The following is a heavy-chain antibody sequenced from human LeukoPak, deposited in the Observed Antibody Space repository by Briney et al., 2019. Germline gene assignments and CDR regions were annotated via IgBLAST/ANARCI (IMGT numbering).Heavy chain of an antibody. CDR2: ISSSSGYI. CDR3: ASGIYDYGDHNWFDP. V-gene: IGHV3-21*01. D-gene: IGHD4-17*01. Sequence: GGSLRLSCAASGFTFSSYSMNWVRQAPGKGLEWVSSISSSSGYIYYADSVKGRFTISRDNAKNSLYLQMNSLRAEDTAVYYCASGIYDYGDHNWFDPWGQGTLVTVSS. CDR1: GFTFSSYS. J-gene: IGHJ5*02.